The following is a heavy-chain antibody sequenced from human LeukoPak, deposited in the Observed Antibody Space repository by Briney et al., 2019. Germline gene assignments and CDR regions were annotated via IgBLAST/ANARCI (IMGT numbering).Heavy chain of an antibody. Sequence: PGGSLRLSCAASGFTFSSYAMSWVRQAPGRGLEWVSAISGSGGSTYYADSVKGRFTISRDNSKNTLYLQMNSLRAEDTAVYYCAKDPGDYDYFDYWGQGTLVTVSS. D-gene: IGHD4-17*01. CDR1: GFTFSSYA. J-gene: IGHJ4*02. V-gene: IGHV3-23*01. CDR2: ISGSGGST. CDR3: AKDPGDYDYFDY.